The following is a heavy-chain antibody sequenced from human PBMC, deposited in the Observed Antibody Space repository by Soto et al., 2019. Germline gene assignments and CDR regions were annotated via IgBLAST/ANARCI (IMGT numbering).Heavy chain of an antibody. J-gene: IGHJ4*02. V-gene: IGHV3-53*01. CDR2: FYAGGST. D-gene: IGHD6-13*01. Sequence: GRSLRLSCADSGFTASLNYMSWVRQAPGTGLEWVSLFYAGGSTYYADAVKGRFTISRDTSKNTLSLQMNSLRGDDTAVYYCARGYESSSRSVAYWGQGIPVTVSS. CDR3: ARGYESSSRSVAY. CDR1: GFTASLNY.